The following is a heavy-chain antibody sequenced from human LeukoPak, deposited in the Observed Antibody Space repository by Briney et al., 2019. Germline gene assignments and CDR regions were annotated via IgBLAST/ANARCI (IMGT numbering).Heavy chain of an antibody. CDR1: GFTFSDYG. Sequence: GRSLRLSCAASGFTFSDYGMHWVRQAPGKGLEWVAVIWYDGSNKYYGDSVKGRFTISRDNSKNTLYLQMNSLRVEDTAVYYCARDRPTGSYYSIDYWGQGTLVTVSS. J-gene: IGHJ4*02. CDR3: ARDRPTGSYYSIDY. D-gene: IGHD1-26*01. V-gene: IGHV3-33*01. CDR2: IWYDGSNK.